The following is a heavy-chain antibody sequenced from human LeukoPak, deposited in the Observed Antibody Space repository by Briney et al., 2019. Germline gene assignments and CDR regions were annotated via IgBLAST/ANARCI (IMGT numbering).Heavy chain of an antibody. V-gene: IGHV1-2*02. Sequence: ASVKVSCKTSGYTFTSYYMHWVRQAPGQGLEWMGWINPNSGGTNYAQKFQGRVTMTRDTSISTAYMELSRLRSDDTAVYYCARSAVAVAGLNWFDPWGQGTLVTVSS. J-gene: IGHJ5*02. CDR1: GYTFTSYY. CDR3: ARSAVAVAGLNWFDP. D-gene: IGHD6-19*01. CDR2: INPNSGGT.